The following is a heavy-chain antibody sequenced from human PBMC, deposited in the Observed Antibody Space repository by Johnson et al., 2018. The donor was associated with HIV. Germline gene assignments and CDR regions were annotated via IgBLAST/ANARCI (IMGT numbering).Heavy chain of an antibody. J-gene: IGHJ3*01. CDR1: GFTFSSYD. V-gene: IGHV3-30*18. CDR2: IWYDGTDK. Sequence: QVQLVESGGGVVQPGRSLRVSCGTSGFTFSSYDMHWVRQAPGKGLEWVAVIWYDGTDKSYADSVEGRFTISRDNSKNILYLQMNSLRPEDTGLYYCAKDGGLWSYSLDVWGQGTMVSVSS. CDR3: AKDGGLWSYSLDV. D-gene: IGHD3-10*01.